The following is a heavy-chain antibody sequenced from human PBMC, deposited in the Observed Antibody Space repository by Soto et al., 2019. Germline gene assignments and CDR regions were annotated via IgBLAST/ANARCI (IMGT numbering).Heavy chain of an antibody. CDR1: GDTDTNNV. D-gene: IGHD3-16*02. CDR3: EAEMTFGKLSVV. Sequence: QVQLVQSGAEVKKPGSSVKVSCKASGDTDTNNVISWVRQAPGQGLEWMGGIFPKFGTTYSAQKLQDRLTITADESTSTVYMQLSSLRLDDTAVYYCEAEMTFGKLSVVWGQGTTVTVSS. J-gene: IGHJ6*02. V-gene: IGHV1-69*01. CDR2: IFPKFGTT.